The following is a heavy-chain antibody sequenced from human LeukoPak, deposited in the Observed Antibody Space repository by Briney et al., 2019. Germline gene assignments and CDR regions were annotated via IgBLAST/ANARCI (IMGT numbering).Heavy chain of an antibody. Sequence: GGSLRLSCTVSGFTLSSYEMSWIRQAPGKGLEWVSCIDYDGGSGHYADSVKGRFTISRDNSNNTLFLHLNSLRGEDTAVYYCTRNSGCYGLSWGQGTLVTVSS. CDR1: GFTLSSYE. CDR2: IDYDGGSG. D-gene: IGHD6-19*01. J-gene: IGHJ1*01. V-gene: IGHV3-23*01. CDR3: TRNSGCYGLS.